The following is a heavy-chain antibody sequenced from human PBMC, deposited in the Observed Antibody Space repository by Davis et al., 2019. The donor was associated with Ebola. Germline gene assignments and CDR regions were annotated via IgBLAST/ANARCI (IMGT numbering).Heavy chain of an antibody. CDR3: ARFRVAAAGTSGFDY. D-gene: IGHD6-13*01. V-gene: IGHV4-61*08. CDR1: GGSISGGDYY. Sequence: MPSETLSLTCTVSGGSISGGDYYWSWIRQHPGKGLEWIGYIYYSGSTNYNPSLQSRVTISVDTSKDQFSLKLSSVTAADTAVYYCARFRVAAAGTSGFDYWGQGTLVTVSS. J-gene: IGHJ4*02. CDR2: IYYSGST.